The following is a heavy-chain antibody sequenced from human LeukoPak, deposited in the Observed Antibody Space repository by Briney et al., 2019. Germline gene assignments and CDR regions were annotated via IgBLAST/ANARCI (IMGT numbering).Heavy chain of an antibody. Sequence: SETLSLTCTVSGGSISSSSYYWGWIRQPPGKGLEWIGSIYYSGSTYYNPSLKSRVTISVDTSKNQFSLKLSSVTAADTAVYYCARLGKYFVVVPAAPFDPWGQGTLVTVSS. D-gene: IGHD2-2*01. CDR3: ARLGKYFVVVPAAPFDP. CDR2: IYYSGST. V-gene: IGHV4-39*01. J-gene: IGHJ5*02. CDR1: GGSISSSSYY.